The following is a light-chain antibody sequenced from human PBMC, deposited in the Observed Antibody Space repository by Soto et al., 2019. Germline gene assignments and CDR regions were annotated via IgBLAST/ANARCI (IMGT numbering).Light chain of an antibody. V-gene: IGLV2-14*01. CDR3: TSFSSSTSLYV. J-gene: IGLJ1*01. CDR1: TRGIAGYNY. CDR2: QVT. Sequence: QSALTQPASVSGSLGQSITISCTGTTRGIAGYNYISWYQQLPGKAPKLMIYQVTIRPSGISNRFSGSKSGNTASLTISGLQAEDEADYYCTSFSSSTSLYVFGTGTKVTV.